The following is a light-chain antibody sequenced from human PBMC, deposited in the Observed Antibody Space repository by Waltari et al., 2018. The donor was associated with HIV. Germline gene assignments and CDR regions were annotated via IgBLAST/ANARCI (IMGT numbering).Light chain of an antibody. Sequence: AIRMPPFPSSLSASTGDRVTITCRASQGISSYLVWYQQKTGKDPRLLIYAASTLQSGVPARFSGSGSGTDFTLTISCLQSEDFATYYCHQYYNYPRTFGQGTKVEIK. V-gene: IGKV1-8*01. CDR3: HQYYNYPRT. CDR1: QGISSY. J-gene: IGKJ1*01. CDR2: AAS.